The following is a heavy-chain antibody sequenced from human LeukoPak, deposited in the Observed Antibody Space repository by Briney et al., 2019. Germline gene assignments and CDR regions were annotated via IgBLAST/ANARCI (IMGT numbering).Heavy chain of an antibody. Sequence: GGSLRLSCAASGFTFSSYSMNWVRQAPGKGLEWVSSISSSSSYIYYADSVKGRFTISRDKSKNTLYLQMNSLRAEDTAVYYCAKLIVPVVVVVAADVDYWGQGTLVTVSS. CDR3: AKLIVPVVVVVAADVDY. CDR2: ISSSSSYI. CDR1: GFTFSSYS. J-gene: IGHJ4*02. V-gene: IGHV3-21*04. D-gene: IGHD2-15*01.